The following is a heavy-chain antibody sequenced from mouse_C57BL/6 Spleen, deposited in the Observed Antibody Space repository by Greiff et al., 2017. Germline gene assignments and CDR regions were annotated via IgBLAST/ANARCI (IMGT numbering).Heavy chain of an antibody. V-gene: IGHV1-42*01. CDR1: GYSFTGYY. CDR2: INPSTGGT. CDR3: ARWGPGAY. Sequence: DVKLQESGPELVKPGASVKISCKASGYSFTGYYMNWVKQSPEKSLEWIGEINPSTGGTTYNKKFKAKATLTVDKSSSTAYMQLKSLTSEDSAVYYCARWGPGAYWGQGTLVTVSA. J-gene: IGHJ3*01.